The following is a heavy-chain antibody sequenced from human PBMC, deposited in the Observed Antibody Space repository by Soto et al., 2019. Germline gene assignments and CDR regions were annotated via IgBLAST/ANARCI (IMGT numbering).Heavy chain of an antibody. Sequence: SETLSLTCTVSGGSISRYYWSWIRQPPGKGLEWIGYLYNAGSTIYNPSLKSRVTISVDMSQNQFSLNLNYVTAADTAVYYCARDLWGYCGTDCYPLDVWGQGTTVTAS. J-gene: IGHJ6*02. CDR2: LYNAGST. D-gene: IGHD2-21*02. V-gene: IGHV4-59*01. CDR1: GGSISRYY. CDR3: ARDLWGYCGTDCYPLDV.